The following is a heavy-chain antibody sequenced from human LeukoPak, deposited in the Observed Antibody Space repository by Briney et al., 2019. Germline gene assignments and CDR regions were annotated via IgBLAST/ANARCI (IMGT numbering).Heavy chain of an antibody. Sequence: SETLSLTCGVFGASFSGYYWSWLRQPPGQGLEWIAEINNSGTTNYNPSLKGRVTISIDTSKNQFSLRLSSVTAADTGVYYCASSRGYTSGLWYHYMDVWGKGTTVTVSS. J-gene: IGHJ6*03. D-gene: IGHD6-25*01. CDR1: GASFSGYY. V-gene: IGHV4-34*01. CDR3: ASSRGYTSGLWYHYMDV. CDR2: INNSGTT.